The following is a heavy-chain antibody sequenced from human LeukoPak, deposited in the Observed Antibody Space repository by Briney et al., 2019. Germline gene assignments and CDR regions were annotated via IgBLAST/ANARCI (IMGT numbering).Heavy chain of an antibody. CDR3: ATHYDILTGYSVPLFDY. CDR2: ISSSGSTI. D-gene: IGHD3-9*01. J-gene: IGHJ4*02. CDR1: GFTFSDYY. V-gene: IGHV3-11*04. Sequence: GGSLRLSCAASGFTFSDYYMSWIRQAPGKGLEWVSYISSSGSTIYYADSVKGRFTISRDNAKNSLYLQMNSLRAEDTAVYYCATHYDILTGYSVPLFDYWGQGTLVTVSS.